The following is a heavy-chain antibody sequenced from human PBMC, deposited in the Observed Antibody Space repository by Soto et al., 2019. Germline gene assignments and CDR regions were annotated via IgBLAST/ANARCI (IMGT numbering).Heavy chain of an antibody. Sequence: SETLSLTCTVSGGSISSYYWSWIRQPPGKGLEWIGYIYYSGSTNYNPSLKSRVTISVDTSKNQFSLKLSSVTAADTAVYYCARLYCSSTSCYWGPYYYYYYMDVWGKGTTVTVSS. J-gene: IGHJ6*03. V-gene: IGHV4-59*01. D-gene: IGHD2-2*01. CDR3: ARLYCSSTSCYWGPYYYYYYMDV. CDR2: IYYSGST. CDR1: GGSISSYY.